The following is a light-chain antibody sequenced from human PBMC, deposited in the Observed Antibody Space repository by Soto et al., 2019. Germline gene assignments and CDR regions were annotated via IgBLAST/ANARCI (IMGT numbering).Light chain of an antibody. CDR1: SSDVGGYNY. Sequence: QSALTQPASVSGSPGQSITISCTGTSSDVGGYNYVSGYQQHPGKAPKLMIYEVINRPSGVSNRFSGSKSGNTASLTISGLQAEDEADYYCSSYITGGTVVFGTGTKLTVL. V-gene: IGLV2-14*01. J-gene: IGLJ1*01. CDR2: EVI. CDR3: SSYITGGTVV.